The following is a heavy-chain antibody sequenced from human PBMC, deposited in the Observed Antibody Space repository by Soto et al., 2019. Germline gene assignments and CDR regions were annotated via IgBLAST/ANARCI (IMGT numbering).Heavy chain of an antibody. CDR3: ASGYDSSGYYYSAFDI. J-gene: IGHJ3*02. D-gene: IGHD3-22*01. CDR1: GYTFTSYY. V-gene: IGHV1-46*01. Sequence: GASVKVSCKASGYTFTSYYMHWVRQAPGQGLEWMGIINPSGGSTSYAQKFQGRVTMTRDTSTSTVYMELSSLRSEDTAVYYCASGYDSSGYYYSAFDIWGQGTMVTVPS. CDR2: INPSGGST.